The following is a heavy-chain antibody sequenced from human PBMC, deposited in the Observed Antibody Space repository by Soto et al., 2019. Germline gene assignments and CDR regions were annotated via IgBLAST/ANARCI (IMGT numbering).Heavy chain of an antibody. J-gene: IGHJ6*02. CDR1: GYSFSSYW. V-gene: IGHV5-51*01. D-gene: IGHD4-17*01. CDR3: AKTLKNDCGDYRGYYGMDV. CDR2: IYPGDSDT. Sequence: GESLKISCKGSGYSFSSYWIGWVRQMPGKGLEWKGVIYPGDSDTRYSPSFQGQVTISADKSISTAYLQWSSLKASDTAMYYCAKTLKNDCGDYRGYYGMDVWGQGTTVTVSS.